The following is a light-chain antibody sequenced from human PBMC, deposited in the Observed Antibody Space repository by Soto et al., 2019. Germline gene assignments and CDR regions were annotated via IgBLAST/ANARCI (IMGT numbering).Light chain of an antibody. J-gene: IGKJ3*01. CDR2: AAS. V-gene: IGKV1-27*01. Sequence: DIQMTQSPTSLSASVGDRVTITCRASQDIRNFVAWYQQKPGKAPKLLIYAASTLQSGVPSRFSGSGSGTDFPLTINSLQPEDVETYSCQKYSSVPVFGPGTKVEIK. CDR3: QKYSSVPV. CDR1: QDIRNF.